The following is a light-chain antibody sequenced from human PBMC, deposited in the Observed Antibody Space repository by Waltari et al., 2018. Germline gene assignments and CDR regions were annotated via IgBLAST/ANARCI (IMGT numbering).Light chain of an antibody. V-gene: IGLV7-43*01. CDR1: TGAVASDYS. Sequence: QTVVTQEPSLTVSPGGTVTLTCASSTGAVASDYSPNWFQQKPGQAPRALIYNTTRKTPWTPARFSGSLLGGKAALTLSGVQPEDEAEYYCLLYFGGSYVFGGGTKVTVL. J-gene: IGLJ1*01. CDR3: LLYFGGSYV. CDR2: NTT.